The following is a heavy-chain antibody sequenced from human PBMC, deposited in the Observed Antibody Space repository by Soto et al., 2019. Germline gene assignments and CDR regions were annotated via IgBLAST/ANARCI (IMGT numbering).Heavy chain of an antibody. J-gene: IGHJ3*02. CDR1: GDSVSSNSAA. Sequence: SQTLSLTCAISGDSVSSNSAAWNWIRQSPSRGLEWLGRTYYRSKWYNDYAVSVKGRITINPDTSKNQFSLQLNSVTPEDTAVYYCAREEAAYYDILTGYYMWSDAFDIWGQGTMVTVSS. V-gene: IGHV6-1*01. CDR2: TYYRSKWYN. CDR3: AREEAAYYDILTGYYMWSDAFDI. D-gene: IGHD3-9*01.